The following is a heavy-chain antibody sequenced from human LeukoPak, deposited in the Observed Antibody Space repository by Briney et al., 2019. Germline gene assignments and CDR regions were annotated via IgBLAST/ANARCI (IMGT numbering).Heavy chain of an antibody. V-gene: IGHV4-30-4*01. CDR2: IYYSGST. J-gene: IGHJ4*02. D-gene: IGHD2-21*02. CDR1: GGSISSGDYY. Sequence: PSQTLSLTCTVSGGSISSGDYYWSWIRQPPGQGLEWIGYIYYSGSTYYNPSLKSRVTISVDTSKNQFSLKLSSETAADTAVYYSARAPIVLVPDPDFGGQGTLVTVST. CDR3: ARAPIVLVPDPDF.